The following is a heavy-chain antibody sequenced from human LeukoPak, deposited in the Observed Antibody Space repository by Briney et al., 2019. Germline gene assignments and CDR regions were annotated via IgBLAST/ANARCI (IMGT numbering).Heavy chain of an antibody. CDR2: IKHDGREQ. J-gene: IGHJ5*02. Sequence: GGSLRLSCAASGFTFSDYWMTWVRQAPGEGLEWVANIKHDGREQMYVDSVKGRFTISRDNAKNTLYLQMNSLRVEDTAVYYCARSGETGYRPQGPWGQGTLVTVSS. CDR1: GFTFSDYW. D-gene: IGHD5-18*01. CDR3: ARSGETGYRPQGP. V-gene: IGHV3-7*01.